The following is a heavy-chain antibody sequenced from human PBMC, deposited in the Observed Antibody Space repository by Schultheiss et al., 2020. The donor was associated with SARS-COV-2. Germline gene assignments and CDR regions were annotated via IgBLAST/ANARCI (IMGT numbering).Heavy chain of an antibody. CDR2: ISGSGGST. CDR3: ARDRGGDLDY. Sequence: GGSLRLSCAASGFTFSSYAMSWVRQAPGKGLEWVSAISGSGGSTYYADSVKGRFTISRDNSKNTLYLQMNSLKTEDTAVYYCARDRGGDLDYWGQGTLVTVSS. CDR1: GFTFSSYA. J-gene: IGHJ4*02. V-gene: IGHV3-23*01.